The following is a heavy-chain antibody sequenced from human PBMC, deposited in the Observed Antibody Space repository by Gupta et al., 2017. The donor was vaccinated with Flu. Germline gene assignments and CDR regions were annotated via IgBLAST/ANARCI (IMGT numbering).Heavy chain of an antibody. D-gene: IGHD2-21*02. CDR1: GVSIRSGGW. Sequence: QVQLQESGPGRVKPWETLSVSCAMAGVSIRSGGWWSWVRQPPGKGLEWIGETYNSGSTAYTPSLKSRVTIAVDKSKNQLSLNLTSVTAADTAVYYCARVLHLGADLWGQGTLVTVSS. CDR3: ARVLHLGADL. V-gene: IGHV4-4*02. J-gene: IGHJ4*02. CDR2: TYNSGST.